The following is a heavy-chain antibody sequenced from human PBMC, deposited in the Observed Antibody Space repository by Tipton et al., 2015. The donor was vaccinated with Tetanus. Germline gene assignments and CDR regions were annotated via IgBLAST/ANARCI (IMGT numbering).Heavy chain of an antibody. CDR3: ARAVVEQESGDWRGLDAFDI. CDR2: INPSGGST. J-gene: IGHJ3*02. CDR1: GFTFTSYY. Sequence: QLVQSGAEVKKPGASVKVSCKASGFTFTSYYMHWVRQAPGQGLEWMGIINPSGGSTSYAQKFQGRVTMTRDTSTSTVYMELSSLRSEDTAVYYCARAVVEQESGDWRGLDAFDIWGQGTVVTVSS. V-gene: IGHV1-46*01. D-gene: IGHD2-21*02.